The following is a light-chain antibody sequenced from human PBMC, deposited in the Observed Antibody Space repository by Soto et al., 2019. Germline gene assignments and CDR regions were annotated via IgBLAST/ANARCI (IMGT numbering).Light chain of an antibody. CDR2: EVN. V-gene: IGLV2-8*01. Sequence: QSVLTQPPSASGSPGQSVTIPCTGTSSDVGDYNYVSWYQQHPGKVPKLIIYEVNKRPSGVPDRFSGSKSGNTASLTVSGLQAEDEADYYCSSYTSTSSYVFGTGTKLTVL. CDR1: SSDVGDYNY. J-gene: IGLJ1*01. CDR3: SSYTSTSSYV.